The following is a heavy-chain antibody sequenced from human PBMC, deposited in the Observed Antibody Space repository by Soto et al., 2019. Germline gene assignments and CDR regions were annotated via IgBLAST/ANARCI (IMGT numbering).Heavy chain of an antibody. Sequence: QVQLVESGGGVVQPGRSLRLSCAASGFTFSRYGMHWVRQAPGKGLEWVAGISNDGSNEYYADSVKGRFTISRDNSKNTLNLQMNSLRAEDTAVYYCGNDGGFYYNGLDVWGQGSTVTVSS. CDR2: ISNDGSNE. CDR1: GFTFSRYG. D-gene: IGHD2-15*01. V-gene: IGHV3-30*18. CDR3: GNDGGFYYNGLDV. J-gene: IGHJ6*02.